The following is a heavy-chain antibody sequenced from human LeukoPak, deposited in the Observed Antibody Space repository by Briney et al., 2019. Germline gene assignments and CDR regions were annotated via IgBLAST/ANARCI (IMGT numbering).Heavy chain of an antibody. J-gene: IGHJ5*02. V-gene: IGHV4-39*01. D-gene: IGHD6-13*01. CDR2: IYYSGST. CDR1: GGSISSSSYY. Sequence: KASETLSLTCTVSGGSISSSSYYWGWIRQPPGKGLEWIGSIYYSGSTYYNPSLKSRVTISVDTSKNQFSLKLGSVTAADTAVYYCARGYSSSWYDGDNWFDPWGQGTLVTVSS. CDR3: ARGYSSSWYDGDNWFDP.